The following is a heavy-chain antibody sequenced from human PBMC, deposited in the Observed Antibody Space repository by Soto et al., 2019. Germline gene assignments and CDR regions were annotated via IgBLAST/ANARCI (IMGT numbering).Heavy chain of an antibody. Sequence: SQTLSLTCAISGDSVSSNTAALNWIRSSPSRGLEWLGRTYYRSNWRHDYAVSVKSRITVNPDTSKNHFSLQLNSVTPDDTAVYYSERGVAGSGFDLWGQGTLVTVSS. CDR3: ERGVAGSGFDL. CDR2: TYYRSNWRH. CDR1: GDSVSSNTAA. J-gene: IGHJ4*02. V-gene: IGHV6-1*01. D-gene: IGHD6-19*01.